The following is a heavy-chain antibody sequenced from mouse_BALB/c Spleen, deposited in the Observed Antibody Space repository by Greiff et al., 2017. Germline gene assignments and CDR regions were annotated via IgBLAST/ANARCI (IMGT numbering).Heavy chain of an antibody. J-gene: IGHJ2*01. CDR2: ISSGGSYT. CDR1: GFTFSSYA. CDR3: ARRGYGNYFDY. V-gene: IGHV5-9-3*01. Sequence: EVNVVESGGGLVKPGGSLKLSCAASGFTFSSYAMSWVRQTPEKRLEWVATISSGGSYTYYPDSVKGRFTISRDNAKNTLYLQMSSLRSEDTAMYYCARRGYGNYFDYWGQGTTLTVSS. D-gene: IGHD2-10*02.